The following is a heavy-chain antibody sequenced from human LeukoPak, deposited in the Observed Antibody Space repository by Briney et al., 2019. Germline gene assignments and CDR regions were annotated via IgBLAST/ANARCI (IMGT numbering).Heavy chain of an antibody. J-gene: IGHJ5*02. D-gene: IGHD6-25*01. CDR1: GVSISSYY. V-gene: IGHV4-59*01. CDR3: ASAAWFGR. CDR2: IYYSGST. Sequence: SETLSLTCTVSGVSISSYYWSWIRQPPGKGLEWIGYIYYSGSTNYNPSLKSRVTISVDTSNNQFSLKLSSVTAADAAVYYCASAAWFGRWGQGTLVTVST.